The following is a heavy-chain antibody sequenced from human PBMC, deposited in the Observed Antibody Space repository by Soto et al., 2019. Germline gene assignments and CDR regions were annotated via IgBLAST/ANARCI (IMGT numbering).Heavy chain of an antibody. J-gene: IGHJ2*01. CDR3: ATGLWYDSSGYPGNWYFDL. V-gene: IGHV3-23*01. D-gene: IGHD3-22*01. CDR2: ISGSGGST. Sequence: EVQLLESGGGLVQPGGSLRLSCAASGFTFSSYAMSWVRQAPGKGLEWVSAISGSGGSTYYADSVKGRFTISRDNSKNTLYLQMNSLRAEDTAVYYCATGLWYDSSGYPGNWYFDLWGRGTLVTVSS. CDR1: GFTFSSYA.